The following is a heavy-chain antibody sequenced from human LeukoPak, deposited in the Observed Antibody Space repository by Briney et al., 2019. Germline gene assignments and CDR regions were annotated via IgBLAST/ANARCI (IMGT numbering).Heavy chain of an antibody. D-gene: IGHD6-19*01. V-gene: IGHV1-69*05. J-gene: IGHJ4*02. Sequence: SSVKVSCKASGGTFSSYAISWVRQAPGQGLEWMERINPIFGTAHYPHKLQGRVTITTDESTSTAYMELSSLRSEDTAVYYCARDDGGWSHRGGYFDYWGQGTLVTVSS. CDR2: INPIFGTA. CDR1: GGTFSSYA. CDR3: ARDDGGWSHRGGYFDY.